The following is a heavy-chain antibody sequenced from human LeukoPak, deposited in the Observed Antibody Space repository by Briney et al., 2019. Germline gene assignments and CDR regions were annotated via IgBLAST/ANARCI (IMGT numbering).Heavy chain of an antibody. D-gene: IGHD3-9*01. J-gene: IGHJ3*02. Sequence: SETLPLTCTVSGGSISSYYWSWIRQPPGKGLEWIGYIFYTGSTNYNPSLKSRVTISVDTSKNQFSLKLNSVSAADTAVYYCARDGAVDILTGYGAFDIWGQGTMVTVSS. CDR3: ARDGAVDILTGYGAFDI. CDR1: GGSISSYY. V-gene: IGHV4-59*01. CDR2: IFYTGST.